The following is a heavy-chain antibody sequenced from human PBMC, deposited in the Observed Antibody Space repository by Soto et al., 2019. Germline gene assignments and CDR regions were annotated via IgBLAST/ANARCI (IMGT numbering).Heavy chain of an antibody. CDR2: VYYTGST. D-gene: IGHD6-19*01. V-gene: IGHV4-59*01. CDR3: ARSVAVPGAHIDY. J-gene: IGHJ4*02. CDR1: GGSISGSY. Sequence: LSLTCSVSGGSISGSYWSWIRQSPGKGLEWLGYVYYTGSTNYSPSLRSRVSISVDTSKNEFSLRLSSLTAADTAVYFCARSVAVPGAHIDYWGQGTQVTVSS.